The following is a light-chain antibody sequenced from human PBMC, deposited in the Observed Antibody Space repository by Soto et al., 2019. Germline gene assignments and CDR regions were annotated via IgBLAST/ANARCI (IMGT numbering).Light chain of an antibody. Sequence: ENAMTQSPATLSVSPGERATLSCRASQSVSSYLAWYQQKPGQAPRVVIYGASSRATGIPDRFSGSGSGTDFTLTISRLEPEDFVVYYCQQYDSSPLTFGGGTKVDIK. CDR1: QSVSSY. V-gene: IGKV3-20*01. CDR2: GAS. CDR3: QQYDSSPLT. J-gene: IGKJ4*01.